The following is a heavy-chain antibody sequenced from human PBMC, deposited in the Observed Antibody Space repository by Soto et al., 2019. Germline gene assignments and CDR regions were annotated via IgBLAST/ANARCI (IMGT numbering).Heavy chain of an antibody. V-gene: IGHV4-59*08. Sequence: SETLSLTCIVSGGSISTYCWSWVRQSPGKGLEWIGYIYYSGSTDYNPSLKSRVTISVDTSKNQFSLMLRSLTAADTAVYYCARPAGYCGGRSCPFAFDIWGQGTMVTVSS. CDR2: IYYSGST. CDR1: GGSISTYC. D-gene: IGHD2-15*01. CDR3: ARPAGYCGGRSCPFAFDI. J-gene: IGHJ3*02.